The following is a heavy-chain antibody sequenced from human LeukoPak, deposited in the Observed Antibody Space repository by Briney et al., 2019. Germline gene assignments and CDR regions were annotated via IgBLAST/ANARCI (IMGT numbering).Heavy chain of an antibody. CDR2: LYYSGNT. D-gene: IGHD5-12*01. CDR3: ARAYSGYGFDP. CDR1: GDSISTYY. Sequence: SETLSLTCTVSGDSISTYYWSWIRQPPGKGLEWIGYLYYSGNTNHNPSLRSRVTISVDTSKNQFSLKLSSVTAADTAVYYCARAYSGYGFDPWGQGTLVTVFS. J-gene: IGHJ5*02. V-gene: IGHV4-59*01.